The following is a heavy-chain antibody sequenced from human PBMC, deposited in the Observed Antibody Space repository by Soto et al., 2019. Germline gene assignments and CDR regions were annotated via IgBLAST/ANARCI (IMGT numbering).Heavy chain of an antibody. V-gene: IGHV3-33*01. D-gene: IGHD2-2*01. CDR2: IWYDGSNK. CDR1: GFTFSSYG. CDR3: ARDTSPFNY. J-gene: IGHJ4*02. Sequence: GGSLRLSCAASGFTFSSYGMHWVRHAPGKGLEWVAVIWYDGSNKYYADSVKGRFTISRDNAKNSLYLQMNSLRAEDTAVYYCARDTSPFNYWGQGTLVTVSS.